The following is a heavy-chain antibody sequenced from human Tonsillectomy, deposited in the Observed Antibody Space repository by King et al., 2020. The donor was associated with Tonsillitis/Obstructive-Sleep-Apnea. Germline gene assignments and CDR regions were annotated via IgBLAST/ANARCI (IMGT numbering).Heavy chain of an antibody. CDR3: ARKYSISDPTVNWFDP. V-gene: IGHV4-34*01. CDR2: INHSGST. Sequence: VQLQQWGAGPLKPSETLSLTCGVYGGSFSGYSWTWIRQPPEKGLEWIGEINHSGSTNYNPSLKSRVTISVDTSKNQFSLKLSSVTAADTAVYYCARKYSISDPTVNWFDPWGQGTLVTVSS. CDR1: GGSFSGYS. D-gene: IGHD2-21*01. J-gene: IGHJ5*02.